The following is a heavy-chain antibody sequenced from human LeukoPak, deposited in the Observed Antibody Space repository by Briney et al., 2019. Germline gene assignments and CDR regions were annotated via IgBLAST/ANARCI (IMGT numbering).Heavy chain of an antibody. Sequence: KSGGSLRLSCAVSGITLSNYGMSWVRQAPGKGLEWVAGISDSGGRTNYADSVKGRFTISRDNPKNTLYLQMNSLRVEDTAVCFCAERGVVIRVILVGFHKEANYFDSWGQGALVTVSS. J-gene: IGHJ4*02. CDR2: ISDSGGRT. CDR3: AERGVVIRVILVGFHKEANYFDS. V-gene: IGHV3-23*01. D-gene: IGHD3-22*01. CDR1: GITLSNYG.